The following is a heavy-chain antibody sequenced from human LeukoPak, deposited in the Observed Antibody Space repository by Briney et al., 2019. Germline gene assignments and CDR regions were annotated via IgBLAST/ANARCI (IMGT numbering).Heavy chain of an antibody. CDR2: MNPNSGNT. CDR1: GYTFTSYD. J-gene: IGHJ6*03. V-gene: IGHV1-8*01. Sequence: EASVKVSCKASGYTFTSYDINWVRQATGQGLEWMGWMNPNSGNTGYAQKFQGRVTMTRYTSISTAYMELSSLRSEDTAVYYCARSAKYYYYYYMDVWGKGTTVTVSS. CDR3: ARSAKYYYYYYMDV.